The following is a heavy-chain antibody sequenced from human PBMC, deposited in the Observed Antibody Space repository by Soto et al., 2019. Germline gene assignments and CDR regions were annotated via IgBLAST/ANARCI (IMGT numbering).Heavy chain of an antibody. CDR3: ASAPRGSSSWYGQTHWFDP. D-gene: IGHD6-13*01. J-gene: IGHJ5*02. CDR1: GGTFSSYA. CDR2: IIPIFGTA. Sequence: QVQLVQSGAEVKKPGSSVKVSCKASGGTFSSYAISWVRQAPGQGLEWMGGIIPIFGTANYAQKFQGRVTITADESTSTAYMELSSLRSEDTAVYYCASAPRGSSSWYGQTHWFDPWGQGTLVTVSS. V-gene: IGHV1-69*01.